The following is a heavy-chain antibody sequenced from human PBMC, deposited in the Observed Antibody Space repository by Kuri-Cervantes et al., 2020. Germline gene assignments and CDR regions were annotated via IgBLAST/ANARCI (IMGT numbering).Heavy chain of an antibody. J-gene: IGHJ4*02. CDR3: ARGFILQGEIYGFDY. Sequence: ASVKVSCKASGYTFTSYDINWVRQATGQGLEWMGWMNPNSGNTGYAQKFQGRVTVTRNTSISTAYMELSSLRSEDTAVYYCARGFILQGEIYGFDYWGQGTLVTVSS. CDR2: MNPNSGNT. D-gene: IGHD4-17*01. V-gene: IGHV1-8*01. CDR1: GYTFTSYD.